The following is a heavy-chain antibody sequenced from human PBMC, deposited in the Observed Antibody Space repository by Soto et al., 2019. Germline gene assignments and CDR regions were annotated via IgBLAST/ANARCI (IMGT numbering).Heavy chain of an antibody. D-gene: IGHD3-22*01. CDR2: IYHSGST. CDR1: GGSISSSNW. V-gene: IGHV4-4*02. J-gene: IGHJ4*02. Sequence: SETLSLTCAVSGGSISSSNWWSWVRQPPGKGLEWIGEIYHSGSTNYNPSLKSRVTISVDKSKNQFSLKLSSVTAADTAVYYCARSHSYYYDSSVYYYPGYFDYWGQGTLVTVSS. CDR3: ARSHSYYYDSSVYYYPGYFDY.